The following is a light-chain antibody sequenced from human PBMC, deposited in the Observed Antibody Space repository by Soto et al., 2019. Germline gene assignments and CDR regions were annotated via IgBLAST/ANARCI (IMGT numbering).Light chain of an antibody. Sequence: QSVLTHPASVSGSPGQSITISCTGTRSDVGSYNLVSWYQQHPTKAPKLMIYEVSKRPSGVSNRFSGSKSDNTASLTISGLQAEDEADYYCCSYAGSSTLAVFGGGTQLTVL. J-gene: IGLJ7*01. V-gene: IGLV2-23*02. CDR2: EVS. CDR1: RSDVGSYNL. CDR3: CSYAGSSTLAV.